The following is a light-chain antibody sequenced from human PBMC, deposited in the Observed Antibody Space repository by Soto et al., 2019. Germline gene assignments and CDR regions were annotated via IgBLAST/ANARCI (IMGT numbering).Light chain of an antibody. V-gene: IGKV3-20*01. Sequence: DIEMKQSPGTLSLSPGETTTLSCRASQSVSSNYVAWFHQKPGQAPRLLIYGASSRATGVPDRFSASGSGTDFTLTISRLEPEDFAVYYCQRYSSSPYTFLPGTKVNLK. CDR3: QRYSSSPYT. CDR1: QSVSSNY. CDR2: GAS. J-gene: IGKJ3*01.